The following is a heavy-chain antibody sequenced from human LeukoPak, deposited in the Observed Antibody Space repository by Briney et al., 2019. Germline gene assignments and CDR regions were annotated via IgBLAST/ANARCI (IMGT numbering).Heavy chain of an antibody. Sequence: GGSLRLSCAASGFTFSSYSMNWVRQAPGKGLEWVSSISSSSSYIYYADSVKGRFTISRDNAKNSLYLQMNSLRAEDTAVYYCARNLRFLEWLDWGQGTLVTVSS. CDR1: GFTFSSYS. J-gene: IGHJ4*02. CDR2: ISSSSSYI. V-gene: IGHV3-21*01. D-gene: IGHD3-3*01. CDR3: ARNLRFLEWLD.